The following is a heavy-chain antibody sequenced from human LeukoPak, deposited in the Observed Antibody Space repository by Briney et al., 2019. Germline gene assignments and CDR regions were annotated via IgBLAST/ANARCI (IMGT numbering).Heavy chain of an antibody. CDR1: GFTFSSYW. J-gene: IGHJ2*01. CDR3: AKSSGTYSLWYFDL. V-gene: IGHV3-7*03. CDR2: IKQDGSEK. Sequence: PGGSLRLSCAASGFTFSSYWMSWVRQAPGKGLEWVANIKQDGSEKYYVDSVKGRFTISRDNSKNTLYLQMNSLRAEDTAVYYCAKSSGTYSLWYFDLWGRGTLVTVSS. D-gene: IGHD1-26*01.